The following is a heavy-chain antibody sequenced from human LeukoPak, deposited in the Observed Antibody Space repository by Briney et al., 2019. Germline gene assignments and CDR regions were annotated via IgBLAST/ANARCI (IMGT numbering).Heavy chain of an antibody. CDR2: IYSGGST. J-gene: IGHJ5*02. CDR1: GFTVSSSY. Sequence: GGSLRLSCAASGFTVSSSYMSWVRQAPGKGLEWVSLIYSGGSTYYAASVKGRFTISRDNSKNTLYLQMNSLRSDDTAVYYCARDAVIAVAVENWFDPWGQGTLVTASS. V-gene: IGHV3-53*05. D-gene: IGHD6-19*01. CDR3: ARDAVIAVAVENWFDP.